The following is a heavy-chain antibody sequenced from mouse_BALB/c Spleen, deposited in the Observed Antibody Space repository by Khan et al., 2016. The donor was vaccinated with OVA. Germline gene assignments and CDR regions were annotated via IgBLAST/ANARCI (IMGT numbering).Heavy chain of an antibody. V-gene: IGHV1-7*01. CDR2: INPSTGYT. CDR1: GYTFINYW. J-gene: IGHJ2*01. D-gene: IGHD1-1*01. Sequence: VELVESGAELAKPGASVKMSCKASGYTFINYWILWVKQRPGQGLEWIGYINPSTGYTEYNQNFKDKATLPADKSSSTAYMQLSSLTSEYAAVYYGARRGRRWDFDYWGQGTTLTVSS. CDR3: ARRGRRWDFDY.